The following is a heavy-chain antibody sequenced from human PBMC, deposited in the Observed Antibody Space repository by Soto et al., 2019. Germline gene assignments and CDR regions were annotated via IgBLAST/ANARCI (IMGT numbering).Heavy chain of an antibody. CDR3: ARSSGFYYMDV. CDR2: ISSSGGTI. V-gene: IGHV3-11*01. Sequence: PGGSLRLSCAASGFTFSDYYMSWIRQAPGKGLEWVLYISSSGGTIYYADSVKGRFTVSRDNAKNSLYLQMDSLRAEDTAVYYCARSSGFYYMDVWGKGTTVTVSS. D-gene: IGHD5-12*01. J-gene: IGHJ6*03. CDR1: GFTFSDYY.